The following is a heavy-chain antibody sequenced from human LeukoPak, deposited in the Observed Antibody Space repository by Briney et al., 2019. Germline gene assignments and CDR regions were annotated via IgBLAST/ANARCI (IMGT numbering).Heavy chain of an antibody. V-gene: IGHV4-59*01. CDR1: DGSIIGYY. Sequence: PSETLSLTCTVSDGSIIGYYWSWIRQPPGEGLEWIGYIYYRGSTNYSPSLKSRVTISVDTSKNQFSLRLRSVTAADTAMYYCARDYYGSSGSHWFDPWGQGTLVTVSS. CDR2: IYYRGST. J-gene: IGHJ5*02. D-gene: IGHD3-22*01. CDR3: ARDYYGSSGSHWFDP.